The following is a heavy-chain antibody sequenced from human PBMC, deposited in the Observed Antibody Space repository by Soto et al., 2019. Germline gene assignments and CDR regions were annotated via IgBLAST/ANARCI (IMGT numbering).Heavy chain of an antibody. CDR3: ARVTLKAGNWFDP. V-gene: IGHV1-2*02. CDR1: GYTFTDYF. J-gene: IGHJ5*02. Sequence: QVQLVQSGAEVKKPGASVKVSCKASGYTFTDYFIHWVRQAPGQGFEWMGWINPNSRGTNYAQKFQGRVTMTRDTSNNTAYIELRGLRSDDTAVYYCARVTLKAGNWFDPWGQGTLVTVSS. CDR2: INPNSRGT.